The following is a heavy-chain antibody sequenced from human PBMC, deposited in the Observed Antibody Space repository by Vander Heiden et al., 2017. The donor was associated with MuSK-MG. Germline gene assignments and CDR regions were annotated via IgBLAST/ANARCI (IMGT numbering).Heavy chain of an antibody. CDR2: IFSNDEK. D-gene: IGHD4-17*01. CDR1: GFSLSNARMG. CDR3: ARMSATLLRWSYYYGMDV. Sequence: QVTLKESGPVLVKPTETLTLTCTVSGFSLSNARMGVSWIRQPPGKALEWLAHIFSNDEKSYSTSLKSRLTISKDTSKSQVVLTMTNMDPVDTATYYCARMSATLLRWSYYYGMDVWGQGTTVTVSS. V-gene: IGHV2-26*01. J-gene: IGHJ6*02.